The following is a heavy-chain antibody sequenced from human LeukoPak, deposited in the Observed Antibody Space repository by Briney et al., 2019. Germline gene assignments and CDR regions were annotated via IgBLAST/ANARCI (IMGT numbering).Heavy chain of an antibody. CDR2: MNPNSGNT. D-gene: IGHD6-13*01. J-gene: IGHJ6*02. CDR3: ARGLRSPSSSWYLLDSSYYYYGMDV. V-gene: IGHV1-8*01. CDR1: GYTFTSYD. Sequence: GASVKVSCKASGYTFTSYDINWVRQATGQGLEWMGWMNPNSGNTGYAQKFQGRVTMTRNTSISTAYMELSSLRSEDTAVYYCARGLRSPSSSWYLLDSSYYYYGMDVWGQGTTVTVSS.